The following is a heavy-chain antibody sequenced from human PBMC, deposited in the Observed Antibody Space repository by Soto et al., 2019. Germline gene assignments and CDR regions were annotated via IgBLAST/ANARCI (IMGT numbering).Heavy chain of an antibody. D-gene: IGHD3-10*01. CDR2: MNPNSGNT. J-gene: IGHJ6*02. CDR3: AREKRCMDV. CDR1: GYTFTSYD. V-gene: IGHV1-8*01. Sequence: QVQLEQSGAEVKKPGASVKVSCKASGYTFTSYDINWVRQATGQGLEWMGWMNPNSGNTGYAQKFQGRVTMTRNTXXXXXXXXXXXXXXXXXXXYYCAREKRCMDVWGQGTTVTVSS.